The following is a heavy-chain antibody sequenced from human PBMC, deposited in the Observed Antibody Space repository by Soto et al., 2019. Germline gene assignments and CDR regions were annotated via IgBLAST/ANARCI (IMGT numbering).Heavy chain of an antibody. CDR2: IYYSGST. Sequence: SETLSLTCTVSGGSISSGDYYWSWIRQPPGKGLEWIGYIYYSGSTYYNPSLKSRVTISVDTSKNQFSLKLSSVTAADTAVYYCARGGETGTPENWFAPWGQGTLVTVSS. V-gene: IGHV4-30-4*01. CDR3: ARGGETGTPENWFAP. D-gene: IGHD1-7*01. J-gene: IGHJ5*02. CDR1: GGSISSGDYY.